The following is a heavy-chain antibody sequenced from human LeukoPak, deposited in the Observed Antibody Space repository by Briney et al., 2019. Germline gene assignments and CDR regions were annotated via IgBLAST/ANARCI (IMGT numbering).Heavy chain of an antibody. D-gene: IGHD4-17*01. V-gene: IGHV3-43*01. CDR2: ISWDGGST. J-gene: IGHJ6*02. Sequence: GGSLRLSCAASGLTLNDYTMRWVRQAPGKGLEWVSLISWDGGSTYYADAVKGRFTISRDNSKNSLYLQMNSLRTEDTALYYCAKGNGEQGYYYYYGMDVWGQGTTVTVSS. CDR1: GLTLNDYT. CDR3: AKGNGEQGYYYYYGMDV.